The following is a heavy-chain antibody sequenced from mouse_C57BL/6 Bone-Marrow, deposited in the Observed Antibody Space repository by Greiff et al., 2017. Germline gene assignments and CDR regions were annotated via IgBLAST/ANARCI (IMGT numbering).Heavy chain of an antibody. V-gene: IGHV1-69*01. CDR1: GYTFTSYW. J-gene: IGHJ3*01. CDR2: IDPSDSYT. D-gene: IGHD4-1*01. Sequence: QVQLQQSGAELVMPGASVKLSCKASGYTFTSYWMHWVKQRPGQGLEWIGEIDPSDSYTNYNQKFKGKSTLTVDKSSSTAYMQLSSLTSEDSAVYYCARLGEWFAYWGQGTLVTVSA. CDR3: ARLGEWFAY.